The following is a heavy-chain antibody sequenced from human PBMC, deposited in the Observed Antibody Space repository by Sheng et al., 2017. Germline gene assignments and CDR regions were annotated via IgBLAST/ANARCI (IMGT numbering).Heavy chain of an antibody. V-gene: IGHV3-33*01. Sequence: ESGGGVVQPGRSLRLSCAASGFTFSSYGMHWVRQAPGKGLEWVAVIWYDGSNKYYADSVKGRFTISRDNSKNTLYLQMNSLRAEDTAVYYCAREPFAYCGGDCPYFDYWGQGTLVTVSS. CDR1: GFTFSSYG. CDR3: AREPFAYCGGDCPYFDY. J-gene: IGHJ4*02. CDR2: IWYDGSNK. D-gene: IGHD2-21*01.